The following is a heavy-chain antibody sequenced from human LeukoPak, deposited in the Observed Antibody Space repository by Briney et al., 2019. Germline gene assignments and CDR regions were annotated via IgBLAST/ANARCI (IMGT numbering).Heavy chain of an antibody. Sequence: GGSLRLSCAASGFTFSSYAMSWVRQAPGKGLEWVSAISGSGGSTYYADSVKGRFTISRDNSKNTLYLQMNGLRAEDTAVYYCAKDEFDMDTAMALWGKGTTVTVSS. D-gene: IGHD5-18*01. CDR1: GFTFSSYA. CDR3: AKDEFDMDTAMAL. J-gene: IGHJ6*04. V-gene: IGHV3-23*01. CDR2: ISGSGGST.